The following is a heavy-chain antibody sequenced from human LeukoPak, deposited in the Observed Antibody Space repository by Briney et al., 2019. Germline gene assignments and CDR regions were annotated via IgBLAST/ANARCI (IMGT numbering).Heavy chain of an antibody. CDR1: GYSISSGYY. Sequence: SETLSLTCAVSGYSISSGYYWGWIRQPPGKGLEWIGSIYHSGSTYYNPSLKSRVTISVDTSKNQFSLKLSSVTAADTAVYCCARPTFGVVSIFDYWGQGTLVTVSS. V-gene: IGHV4-38-2*01. D-gene: IGHD3-3*01. CDR2: IYHSGST. J-gene: IGHJ4*02. CDR3: ARPTFGVVSIFDY.